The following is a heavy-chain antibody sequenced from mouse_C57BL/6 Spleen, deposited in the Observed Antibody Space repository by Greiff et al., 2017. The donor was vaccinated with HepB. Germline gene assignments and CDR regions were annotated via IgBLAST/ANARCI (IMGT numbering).Heavy chain of an antibody. V-gene: IGHV14-4*01. CDR1: GFNINDDY. CDR3: TTEYDYDYAMDY. Sequence: VQLQQSGAELVRPGASVKLSCTASGFNINDDYMHWVRQSPEQGLEWIGWIDPENGDTEYASKFKGQATITADKSSNTAYLQRSSLTSEDTAVYYCTTEYDYDYAMDYWGQGTSVTVSS. D-gene: IGHD2-4*01. CDR2: IDPENGDT. J-gene: IGHJ4*01.